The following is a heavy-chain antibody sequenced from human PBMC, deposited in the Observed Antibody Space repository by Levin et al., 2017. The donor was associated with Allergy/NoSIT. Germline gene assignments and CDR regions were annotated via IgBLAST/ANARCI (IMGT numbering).Heavy chain of an antibody. Sequence: LPGGSLRLSCAASGFTFSSYAIHWVRQAPGKGLEWVAVIWYDGSNKYYADSVKGRFTISRDNSKNTLYLQINSLRAEDTAVYHCARDMAVAGAGGFDYWGQGTLVTVSS. CDR1: GFTFSSYA. CDR3: ARDMAVAGAGGFDY. J-gene: IGHJ4*02. CDR2: IWYDGSNK. V-gene: IGHV3-33*01. D-gene: IGHD6-19*01.